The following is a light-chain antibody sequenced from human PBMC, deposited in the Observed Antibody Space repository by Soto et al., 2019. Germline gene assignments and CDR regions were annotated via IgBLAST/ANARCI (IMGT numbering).Light chain of an antibody. CDR3: SSHGGANNFYV. J-gene: IGLJ1*01. Sequence: QSVLTQPPSASWSPGQSVTISCTGTNSDIGAYNYVSWYQQHPGKVPKLIIYEVTKRPSGVPDRFSASKSGNTASLTVSGLQAEDEADYYCSSHGGANNFYVFGTGTKVTVL. CDR1: NSDIGAYNY. V-gene: IGLV2-8*01. CDR2: EVT.